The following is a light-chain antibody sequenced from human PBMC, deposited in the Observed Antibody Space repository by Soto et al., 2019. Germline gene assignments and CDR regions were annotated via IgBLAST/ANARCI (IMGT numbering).Light chain of an antibody. V-gene: IGLV1-40*01. CDR2: GNI. Sequence: QSVLTQPPSVSGAPWQRITISRTASSSKIGAGYDVHWYQQRPGTAPKLLIFGNINRPSGVPDRFSGSKSGTSASLAITGLQAEDEGDYYCQSYDSTLSARYVFGTGTKVTVL. CDR3: QSYDSTLSARYV. CDR1: SSKIGAGYD. J-gene: IGLJ1*01.